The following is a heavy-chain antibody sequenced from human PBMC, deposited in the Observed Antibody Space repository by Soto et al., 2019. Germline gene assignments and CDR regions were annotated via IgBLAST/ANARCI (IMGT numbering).Heavy chain of an antibody. D-gene: IGHD3-10*01. CDR2: IYYSGST. CDR1: GGSISSSSYY. J-gene: IGHJ4*02. V-gene: IGHV4-39*01. Sequence: PSETLSLTCTVSGGSISSSSYYWGWIRQPPGKGLEWIGSIYYSGSTYYNPSLKSRVTISVDTSKNQFSLKLSSVTAADMAVYYCERYSGSLHYFDYWGQGTLVTVSS. CDR3: ERYSGSLHYFDY.